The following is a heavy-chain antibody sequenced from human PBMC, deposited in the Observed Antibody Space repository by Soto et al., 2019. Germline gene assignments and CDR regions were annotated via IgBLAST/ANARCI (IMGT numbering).Heavy chain of an antibody. V-gene: IGHV3-48*02. Sequence: EVQLVESGGGLVQPGGSLRLSCAASGFTFSSYSMNWVRQAPGKGLEWVSYISNTSGTRYYADSVKGRITISRDNAKNSLYLQLNSLREEDTAVYYCARDSSAAARRGGMGVWGQGITVTVSS. CDR2: ISNTSGTR. D-gene: IGHD3-22*01. CDR1: GFTFSSYS. J-gene: IGHJ6*02. CDR3: ARDSSAAARRGGMGV.